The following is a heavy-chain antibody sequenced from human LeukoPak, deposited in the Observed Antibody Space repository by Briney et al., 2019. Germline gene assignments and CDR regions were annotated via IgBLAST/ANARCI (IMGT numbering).Heavy chain of an antibody. CDR3: ARGSGDVVVVAANDY. Sequence: SETLSLTCAVYGGSFSGYYWSWIRQPPGKGLEWIGEINHSGSTNYNPSLKSRVTISVDTSKNQFSLKLSSVTAADTAVYYCARGSGDVVVVAANDYWGQGTLVTVSS. V-gene: IGHV4-34*01. D-gene: IGHD2-15*01. CDR2: INHSGST. CDR1: GGSFSGYY. J-gene: IGHJ4*02.